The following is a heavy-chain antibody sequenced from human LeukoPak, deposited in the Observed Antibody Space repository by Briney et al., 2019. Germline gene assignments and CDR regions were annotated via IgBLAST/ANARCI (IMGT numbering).Heavy chain of an antibody. V-gene: IGHV3-64D*09. CDR1: GFPFSSYA. CDR3: VRGYSFGPYGMDV. J-gene: IGHJ6*02. CDR2: ISDSGGST. D-gene: IGHD2-15*01. Sequence: GGSLRLSCSASGFPFSSYAMHWVRQAPGKGLEYVSAISDSGGSTYYADSVKGRFTISRDNSKNTMYLQMSSLRAEDTAVYFCVRGYSFGPYGMDVWGQGTTVTVSS.